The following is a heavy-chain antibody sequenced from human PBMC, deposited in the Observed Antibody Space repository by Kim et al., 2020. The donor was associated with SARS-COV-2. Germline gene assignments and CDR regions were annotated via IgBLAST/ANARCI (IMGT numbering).Heavy chain of an antibody. V-gene: IGHV3-30*18. J-gene: IGHJ3*01. D-gene: IGHD6-19*01. CDR2: TSYDATNT. Sequence: GGSLRLSCAASGFTFSTYGMHWVRQAPGKGLEWVAVTSYDATNTYYADSVKGRFTVSRDNSKRTLYLQMNSLRLEDTSVYYCAKGADPHSSGWYLTAFDFWGQGTVVTVSS. CDR1: GFTFSTYG. CDR3: AKGADPHSSGWYLTAFDF.